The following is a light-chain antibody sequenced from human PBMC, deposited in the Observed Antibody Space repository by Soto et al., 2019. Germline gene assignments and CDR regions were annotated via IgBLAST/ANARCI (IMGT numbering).Light chain of an antibody. CDR2: GAS. J-gene: IGKJ1*01. CDR3: QQYDNWTWT. Sequence: DIVLTQSSRTLSLSPGERATLSCRASQSVSSSYLAWYQQKPGQAPRLLIHGASTRAPGFPARFSGSGSGTDFTLTISRLQSEDFAVYYCQQYDNWTWTFGQGTKVDIK. V-gene: IGKV3-20*01. CDR1: QSVSSSY.